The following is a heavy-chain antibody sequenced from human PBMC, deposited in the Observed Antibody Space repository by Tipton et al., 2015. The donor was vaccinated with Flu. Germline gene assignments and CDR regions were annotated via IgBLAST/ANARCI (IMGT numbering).Heavy chain of an antibody. CDR2: IYTSGST. V-gene: IGHV4-61*02. Sequence: LRLSCNVSGDSISTGSHYWNWIRQPAGKGLEWIGRIYTSGSTTYNPSLKSRVTISVDTSKNQFSLKLNSVTATDTAVYYCARVSCSGGKCPLVYWGQGTLVNVSS. D-gene: IGHD2-15*01. CDR1: GDSISTGSHY. J-gene: IGHJ4*02. CDR3: ARVSCSGGKCPLVY.